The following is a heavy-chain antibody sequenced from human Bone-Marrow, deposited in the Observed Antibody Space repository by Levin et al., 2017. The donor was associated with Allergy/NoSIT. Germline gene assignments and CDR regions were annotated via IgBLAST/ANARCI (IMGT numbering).Heavy chain of an antibody. J-gene: IGHJ5*02. D-gene: IGHD6-13*01. CDR3: ARDKLIAAAGDGFDP. CDR2: IYHSGST. CDR1: GGSISSSNW. Sequence: SETLSLTCAVSGGSISSSNWWSWVRQPPGKGLEWIGEIYHSGSTNYNPSLKSRVTISVDKSKNQFSLKLSSVTAADTAVYYCARDKLIAAAGDGFDPWGQGTLVTVSS. V-gene: IGHV4-4*02.